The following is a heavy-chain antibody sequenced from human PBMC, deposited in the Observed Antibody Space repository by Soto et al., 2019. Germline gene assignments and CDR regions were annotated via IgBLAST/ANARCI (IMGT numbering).Heavy chain of an antibody. Sequence: VQLVESGGGLVQPGGSLRLSCAASGFTVSTDWMYWVRQAPGKGLEWVSLIKSGGNTYYADSVEGRFTISRDNSKNTVYLPMNSLRAEDTAVYYCVRENYYYGMDVWGQGTTVTVSS. J-gene: IGHJ6*02. CDR3: VRENYYYGMDV. V-gene: IGHV3-66*01. CDR2: IKSGGNT. CDR1: GFTVSTDW.